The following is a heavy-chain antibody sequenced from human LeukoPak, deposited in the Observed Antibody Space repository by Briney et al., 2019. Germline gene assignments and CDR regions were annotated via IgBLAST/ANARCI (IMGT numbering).Heavy chain of an antibody. J-gene: IGHJ4*02. Sequence: SETLSLTCTVSGGSIRNYYWSWIRQPPGKGLEWIGYIYYSGSTNYNPSLKSRVTISVDTSKNQFSLKLSSVTAADTAVYYCAKSSYSIFDYWGQGTLVTVSS. CDR3: AKSSYSIFDY. V-gene: IGHV4-59*08. D-gene: IGHD5-18*01. CDR1: GGSIRNYY. CDR2: IYYSGST.